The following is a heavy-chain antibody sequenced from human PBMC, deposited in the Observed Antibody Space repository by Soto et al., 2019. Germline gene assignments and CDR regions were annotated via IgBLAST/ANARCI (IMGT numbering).Heavy chain of an antibody. CDR1: GGSISSGDYY. CDR2: IYYSGST. Sequence: PSETLSLTCTVSGGSISSGDYYWSWIRQPPGKGLEWIGYIYYSGSTYYNPSLKSRVTISVDTSKNQFSLKLSSVTAADTAVYYCAREREDFGWFDPWGQGTLVTVS. CDR3: AREREDFGWFDP. V-gene: IGHV4-30-4*01. J-gene: IGHJ5*02. D-gene: IGHD3-10*01.